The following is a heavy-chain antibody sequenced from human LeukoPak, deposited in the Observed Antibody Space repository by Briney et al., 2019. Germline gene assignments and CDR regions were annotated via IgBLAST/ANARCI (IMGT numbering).Heavy chain of an antibody. Sequence: ASVKVSCKASGYTFTSYYMHWVRQAPGQGLEWMGIINPSGGSTSYAQKFQGRVTMTRDMSTSTDYMELSSLRSEDTAVYYCARGVRRRIQLGGRYYYYYMDVWGKGTTVTVSS. D-gene: IGHD6-13*01. CDR2: INPSGGST. V-gene: IGHV1-46*01. CDR1: GYTFTSYY. CDR3: ARGVRRRIQLGGRYYYYYMDV. J-gene: IGHJ6*03.